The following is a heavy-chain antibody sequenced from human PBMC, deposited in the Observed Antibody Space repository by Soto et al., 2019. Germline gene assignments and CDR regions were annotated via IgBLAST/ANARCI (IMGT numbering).Heavy chain of an antibody. CDR2: VDPEDGET. CDR3: ATLTRPTGGIFDC. D-gene: IGHD4-4*01. J-gene: IGHJ4*02. Sequence: EVQLVQSGADVKKPGATVKISCKVSGYTFTDYYMHWVQQAPGKGLEWMGLVDPEDGETKYAEKCQGRVTITADTATDTADMELSSLRSEDTAVYYCATLTRPTGGIFDCWGQGTLVTVSS. V-gene: IGHV1-69-2*01. CDR1: GYTFTDYY.